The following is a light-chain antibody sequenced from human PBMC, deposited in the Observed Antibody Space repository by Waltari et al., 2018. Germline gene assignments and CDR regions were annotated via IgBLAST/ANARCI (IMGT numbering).Light chain of an antibody. CDR2: KTS. CDR3: QQYHTYWT. CDR1: QSVESW. V-gene: IGKV1-5*03. J-gene: IGKJ1*01. Sequence: DIQMTQSPSTLSASVGDRVTITCRASQSVESWLAWYQQKPRQAPRLLIQKTSNLQSGVPSRFSGSGSGTEFNLTITGLLPDDFATYYCQQYHTYWTFGQGTKVDIK.